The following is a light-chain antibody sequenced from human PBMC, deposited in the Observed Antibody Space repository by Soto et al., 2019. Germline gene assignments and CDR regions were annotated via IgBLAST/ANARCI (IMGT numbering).Light chain of an antibody. CDR3: CSYAGRDTLYV. V-gene: IGLV2-11*01. CDR2: DVS. Sequence: QSVLTQPRSVSGSPGQSVTISCTGTSTDVGGYNYVSWYQQHPSKVPKLMLYDVSKRPSVVPDRFSGSKSGNTASLTISGLQAEDEADYYCCSYAGRDTLYVFGSGTKVTVL. CDR1: STDVGGYNY. J-gene: IGLJ1*01.